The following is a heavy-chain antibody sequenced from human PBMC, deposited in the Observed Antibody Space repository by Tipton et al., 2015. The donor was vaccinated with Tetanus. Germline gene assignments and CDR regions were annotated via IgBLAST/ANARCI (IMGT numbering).Heavy chain of an antibody. Sequence: TLSLTCTVSGGSINNYYWGWIRQAPGKGLEWIASIYFEGSTYYSPSLRSRLTIDVDTSQNLFSLRLASVTAADTAVYYCARHLYGYWFDPWGQGAPVTVSS. CDR2: IYFEGST. CDR3: ARHLYGYWFDP. CDR1: GGSINNYY. J-gene: IGHJ5*02. D-gene: IGHD2/OR15-2a*01. V-gene: IGHV4-39*02.